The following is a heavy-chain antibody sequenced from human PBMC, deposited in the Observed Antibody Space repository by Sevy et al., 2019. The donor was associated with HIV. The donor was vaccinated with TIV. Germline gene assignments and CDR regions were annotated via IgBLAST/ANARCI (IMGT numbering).Heavy chain of an antibody. J-gene: IGHJ6*02. D-gene: IGHD2-15*01. CDR1: GFTVSSYA. Sequence: GGSLRLSCAASGFTVSSYAMSWVRQAPGKGLEWISTFSGSGDSTYNADYADSVKGRSTYSRDNSNNRLDLQINSLRTEDPAGYYWAKNAAAYTTYFYYGIDVWGQGTTVTVSS. V-gene: IGHV3-23*01. CDR3: AKNAAAYTTYFYYGIDV. CDR2: FSGSGDST.